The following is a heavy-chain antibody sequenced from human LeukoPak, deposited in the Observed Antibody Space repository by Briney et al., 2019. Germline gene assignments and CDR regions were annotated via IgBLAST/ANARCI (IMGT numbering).Heavy chain of an antibody. CDR3: ASGITMVRGPAFDI. CDR2: IYHSGST. Sequence: PSQTLSLTCAVSGGSISSGGYSWSWIRQPPGKGLGWMGYIYHSGSTYYNPSLKSRVTISVDRSKNQFSLKLSSVTAADTAVYYCASGITMVRGPAFDIWGQGTMVTVSS. D-gene: IGHD3-10*01. V-gene: IGHV4-30-2*01. CDR1: GGSISSGGYS. J-gene: IGHJ3*02.